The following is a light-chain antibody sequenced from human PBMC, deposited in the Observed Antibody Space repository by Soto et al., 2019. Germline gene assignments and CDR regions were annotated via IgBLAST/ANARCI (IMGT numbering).Light chain of an antibody. CDR3: LSYTITSILV. CDR1: NSDVGAYNY. CDR2: EVS. V-gene: IGLV2-14*01. Sequence: QSVLTQPASVSGSPGQSITISCTGTNSDVGAYNYVSWFQQHPGKAPKLIIFEVSNRPSGVSHRFSGSKSGNTASLTISGLQTEHEADYYFLSYTITSILVFGGGTKLTVL. J-gene: IGLJ3*02.